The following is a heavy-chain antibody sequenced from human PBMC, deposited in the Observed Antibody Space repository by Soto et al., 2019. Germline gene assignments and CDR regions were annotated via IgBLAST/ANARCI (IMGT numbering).Heavy chain of an antibody. CDR3: AEETEGSGAGD. J-gene: IGHJ4*02. V-gene: IGHV1-18*01. CDR2: ISAYNGNT. CDR1: GYTFTSYG. D-gene: IGHD3-10*01. Sequence: QVQLVQSGAEVKKPGASVKVSCKASGYTFTSYGISWVRQAPGQGLEWMGWISAYNGNTNYAQKLQGRVTMTTDTTASTAYKELTSLRSDETAVYYCAEETEGSGAGDWAQGTLVTVSS.